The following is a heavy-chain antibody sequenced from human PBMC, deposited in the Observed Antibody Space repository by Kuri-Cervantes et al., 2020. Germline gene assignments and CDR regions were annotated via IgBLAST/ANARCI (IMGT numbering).Heavy chain of an antibody. J-gene: IGHJ6*03. CDR2: INAGNGNT. D-gene: IGHD1-26*01. CDR3: ARVSGLPNHKYYYHYYMDV. Sequence: ASVKVSCKASGYTFTNYAIHWVRQAPGQRLEWMGRINAGNGNTKYSQKFQGRVTITRDTSASTAYMELSSLRSDDTAVYYCARVSGLPNHKYYYHYYMDVWGKGTTVTVSS. CDR1: GYTFTNYA. V-gene: IGHV1-3*01.